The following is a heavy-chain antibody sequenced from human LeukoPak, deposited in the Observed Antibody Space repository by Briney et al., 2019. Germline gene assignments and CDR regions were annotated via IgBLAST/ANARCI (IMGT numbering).Heavy chain of an antibody. CDR1: GGTFSSYA. CDR2: IIPIFGTA. V-gene: IGHV1-69*05. CDR3: ARGDVRKDGYRFDY. Sequence: SVKVSSKASGGTFSSYAISWVRQAPGQGLEWMGRIIPIFGTANYAQKFQGRVTITTDESTGTAYMELSSLRSEDTAVYYCARGDVRKDGYRFDYWGQGTLVTVSS. J-gene: IGHJ4*02. D-gene: IGHD5-24*01.